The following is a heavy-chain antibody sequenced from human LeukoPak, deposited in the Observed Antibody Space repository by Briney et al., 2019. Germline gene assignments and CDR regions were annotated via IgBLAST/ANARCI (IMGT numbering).Heavy chain of an antibody. CDR1: GGTFSSYA. CDR2: IIPILGIA. V-gene: IGHV1-69*04. CDR3: AREMIVVVPAAIDWTPEYYYYGMDV. J-gene: IGHJ6*02. D-gene: IGHD2-2*01. Sequence: GASVKVSCKASGGTFSSYAISWVRQAPGQGLEWMGRIIPILGIAKYAQKFQGRVTITADKSTSTAYMELSSLRSEDTAVYYCAREMIVVVPAAIDWTPEYYYYGMDVWGQGTTVTVSS.